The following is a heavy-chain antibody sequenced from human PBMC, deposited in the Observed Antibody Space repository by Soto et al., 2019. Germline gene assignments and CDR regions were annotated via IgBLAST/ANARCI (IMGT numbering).Heavy chain of an antibody. CDR1: GFTFSNAW. CDR2: IKSKTDGGTT. J-gene: IGHJ3*02. CDR3: TPPTVTTGDDAFDI. Sequence: GGSLRLSCAASGFTFSNAWMSWVRQAPGKGLEWVGRIKSKTDGGTTDYAAPVKGRFTISRDDSKNTLYLQMNSLKTEDTAVYYCTPPTVTTGDDAFDIWGQGTMVTVSS. D-gene: IGHD4-4*01. V-gene: IGHV3-15*01.